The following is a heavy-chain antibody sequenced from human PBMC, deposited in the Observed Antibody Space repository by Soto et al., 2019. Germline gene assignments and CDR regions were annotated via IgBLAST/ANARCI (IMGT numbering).Heavy chain of an antibody. J-gene: IGHJ4*02. V-gene: IGHV1-69*01. CDR2: IIPIFGTA. Sequence: QVQLVQSGAEVKKPGSSVKVSCKASGGTFSSYAISWVRQAPGQGLEWMGGIIPIFGTANYAQKFQGRVTIAADESTSTAYMELSSLRSEDTAVYYCARGEGDYDFWSGYFGYWGQGTLVTVSS. CDR1: GGTFSSYA. D-gene: IGHD3-3*01. CDR3: ARGEGDYDFWSGYFGY.